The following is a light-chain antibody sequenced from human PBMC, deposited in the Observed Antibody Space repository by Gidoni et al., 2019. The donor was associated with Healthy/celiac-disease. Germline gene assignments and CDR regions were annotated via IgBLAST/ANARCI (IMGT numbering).Light chain of an antibody. V-gene: IGKV1-5*03. CDR2: KAS. CDR3: QQYNSYTWT. CDR1: KSISSW. J-gene: IGKJ1*01. Sequence: DIQMTQSPSTLSASVGERFTITCRASKSISSWLAWYQQKPGKAPKLLIYKASSLESGVPSRFSGSGSWTEFTLTISSLQPDDFSTYYCQQYNSYTWTFGQGTKVEIK.